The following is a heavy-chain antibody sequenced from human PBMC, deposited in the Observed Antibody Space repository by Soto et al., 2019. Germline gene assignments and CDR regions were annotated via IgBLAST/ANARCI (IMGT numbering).Heavy chain of an antibody. CDR1: GGSFSAYY. CDR2: ISHDGST. J-gene: IGHJ6*02. Sequence: SETLSLTCAVSGGSFSAYYWNWIRQPPGKGLEWIGKISHDGSTNYNPSLKSRVTISIDTSKNQFSLRLRSVTAADTAVYYCAGLRFYHYGMDVWGPGTTVTVSS. D-gene: IGHD4-17*01. CDR3: AGLRFYHYGMDV. V-gene: IGHV4-34*01.